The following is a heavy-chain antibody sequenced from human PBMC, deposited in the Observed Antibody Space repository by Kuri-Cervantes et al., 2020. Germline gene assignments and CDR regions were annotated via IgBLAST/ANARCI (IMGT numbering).Heavy chain of an antibody. CDR2: FDPEDGET. CDR3: ATGDDILTGYQPYYYYYGMDV. D-gene: IGHD3-9*01. J-gene: IGHJ6*02. CDR1: GYTLTDLS. Sequence: ASVKVSCKVSGYTLTDLSMHWVRQAPGKGLEWMGGFDPEDGETIYAQKFQGRVTMTEDTSTDTAYMELSSLRSEDTAVYYCATGDDILTGYQPYYYYYGMDVWGQGTTVTVSS. V-gene: IGHV1-24*01.